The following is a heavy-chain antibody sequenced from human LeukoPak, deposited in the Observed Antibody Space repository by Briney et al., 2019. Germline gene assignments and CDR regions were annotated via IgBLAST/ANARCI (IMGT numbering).Heavy chain of an antibody. D-gene: IGHD3-10*02. J-gene: IGHJ6*04. CDR2: ISSSGSTI. Sequence: GGSLRPSCAASGFTFSSYEMNWVRQAPGKGLEWVSYISSSGSTIYYADSVKGRFTISRDNAKNLLYLQMNSLSAEDTAVYYCAELGITMIGGVWGKGTTVTISS. V-gene: IGHV3-48*03. CDR1: GFTFSSYE. CDR3: AELGITMIGGV.